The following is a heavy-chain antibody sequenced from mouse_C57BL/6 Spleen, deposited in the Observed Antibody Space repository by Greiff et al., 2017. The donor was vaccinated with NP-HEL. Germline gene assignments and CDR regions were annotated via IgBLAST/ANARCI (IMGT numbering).Heavy chain of an antibody. V-gene: IGHV1-81*01. Sequence: VQLQQSGAELARPGASVKLSCKASGYTFTSYGISWVKHRTGQGLEWIGEIYPRSGNTYYNEKFKGKATLTAVKSSSTAYMELRSLTSEDSAVYFCARDYGSSPYFDYWGQGTTLTVSS. CDR2: IYPRSGNT. D-gene: IGHD1-1*01. CDR1: GYTFTSYG. CDR3: ARDYGSSPYFDY. J-gene: IGHJ2*01.